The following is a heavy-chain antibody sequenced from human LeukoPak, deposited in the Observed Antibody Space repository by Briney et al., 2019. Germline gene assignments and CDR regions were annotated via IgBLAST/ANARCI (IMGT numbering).Heavy chain of an antibody. J-gene: IGHJ4*02. Sequence: SVKDSCKASGGTFSSYAISWVRQAPGQGLEWMGRIIPIFGTANYAQKFQGRVTITTDESTSTAYMELSSLRSEDTAVYYCAMGVVVAATIDYWGQGTLVTVSS. CDR1: GGTFSSYA. CDR2: IIPIFGTA. CDR3: AMGVVVAATIDY. D-gene: IGHD2-15*01. V-gene: IGHV1-69*05.